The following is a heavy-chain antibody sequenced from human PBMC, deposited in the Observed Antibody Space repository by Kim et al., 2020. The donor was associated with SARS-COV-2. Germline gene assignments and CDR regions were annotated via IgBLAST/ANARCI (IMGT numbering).Heavy chain of an antibody. Sequence: NPSLRGRVTISVDTSKNQLSLNLSSVTAADTAVYYCARPGSVSGWFYFDSWGQGTLVTISS. CDR3: ARPGSVSGWFYFDS. J-gene: IGHJ4*02. D-gene: IGHD6-19*01. V-gene: IGHV4-39*01.